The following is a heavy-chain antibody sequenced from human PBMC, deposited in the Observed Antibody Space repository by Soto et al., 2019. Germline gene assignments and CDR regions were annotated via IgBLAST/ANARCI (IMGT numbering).Heavy chain of an antibody. Sequence: GGSLRLSCTASGFTFGDYAMSWFRQAPGKGLEWVGFIRSKAYGGTTEYAASVKGRFTISRDDSKSIAYLQMNSLKTEDTAVYYCTRDRSGSGSYYRRAFDIWGQGTMVTVSS. D-gene: IGHD3-10*01. J-gene: IGHJ3*02. CDR1: GFTFGDYA. CDR2: IRSKAYGGTT. V-gene: IGHV3-49*03. CDR3: TRDRSGSGSYYRRAFDI.